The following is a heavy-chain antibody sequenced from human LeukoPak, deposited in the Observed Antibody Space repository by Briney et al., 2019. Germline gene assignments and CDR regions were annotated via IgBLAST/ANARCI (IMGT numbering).Heavy chain of an antibody. CDR3: GRGVGSSWFYY. V-gene: IGHV3-48*01. CDR1: GITFSGYS. CDR2: IHETSSPI. D-gene: IGHD6-13*01. J-gene: IGHJ4*02. Sequence: GGSLRLSCAASGITFSGYSMTWLRQAPGKGLEWVSYIHETSSPIYYADSVKGRFTVSRDNAKNSLYLQMNSLRAEDTAVYYCGRGVGSSWFYYWGQGTLVAVSS.